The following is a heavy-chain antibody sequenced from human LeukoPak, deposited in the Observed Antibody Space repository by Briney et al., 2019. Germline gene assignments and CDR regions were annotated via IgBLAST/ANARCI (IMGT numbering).Heavy chain of an antibody. J-gene: IGHJ4*02. D-gene: IGHD5-24*01. V-gene: IGHV4-31*03. CDR2: IYYSGSS. CDR1: GGSISSGDYY. Sequence: PSETLSLTCTVSGGSISSGDYYWSWIRQPPGKGLGWIGYIYYSGSSYYNPSLRSRVTISVDTSKNHFSLKLSSETAADTAVYYCARNRDGYNSFDYWGQGTLVTVSS. CDR3: ARNRDGYNSFDY.